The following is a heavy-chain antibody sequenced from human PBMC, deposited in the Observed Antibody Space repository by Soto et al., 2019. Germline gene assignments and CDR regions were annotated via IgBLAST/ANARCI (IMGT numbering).Heavy chain of an antibody. D-gene: IGHD2-2*01. J-gene: IGHJ6*02. V-gene: IGHV1-69*01. CDR1: GGTFSSYA. CDR2: IIPISETT. CDR3: ARSQGSSTSLEIYYYYYYGMDV. Sequence: QVQLVQSGAEVKKPGSSVKVSCKASGGTFSSYAISWVRQAPGQGLEWMGGIIPISETTNYAQKFQGRVTITADESKSTAYMELSSLRSEDTAVYYCARSQGSSTSLEIYYYYYYGMDVWGPGTTVTVSS.